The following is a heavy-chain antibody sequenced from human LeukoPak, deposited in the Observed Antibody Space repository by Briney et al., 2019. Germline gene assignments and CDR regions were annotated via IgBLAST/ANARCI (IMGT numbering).Heavy chain of an antibody. J-gene: IGHJ4*02. Sequence: PGGSLRLSCAASGFTFSVYAMTWVRQAPGKGLEWVSAISGSGGSTYYADSVKGRFTISRDNSKNTLYLQMNSLRAEDTAVYYCARSLNDYGDRIWDYWGQGTLVTVSS. D-gene: IGHD4-17*01. CDR1: GFTFSVYA. CDR3: ARSLNDYGDRIWDY. CDR2: ISGSGGST. V-gene: IGHV3-23*01.